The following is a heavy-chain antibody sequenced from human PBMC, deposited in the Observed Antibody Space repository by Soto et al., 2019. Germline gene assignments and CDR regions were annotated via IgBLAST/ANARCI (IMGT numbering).Heavy chain of an antibody. CDR2: IYYSGST. D-gene: IGHD6-6*01. J-gene: IGHJ6*03. CDR1: GGSISSYY. V-gene: IGHV4-59*01. CDR3: ARDRSLSGIYSSSSRYYYYYMDV. Sequence: PSETLSLTCTVSGGSISSYYWSWIRQPPGKGLEWIGYIYYSGSTNYNPSLKSRVTISVDTSKNQFSLKLSSVTAADTAVYYCARDRSLSGIYSSSSRYYYYYMDVWGKGTKVTVSS.